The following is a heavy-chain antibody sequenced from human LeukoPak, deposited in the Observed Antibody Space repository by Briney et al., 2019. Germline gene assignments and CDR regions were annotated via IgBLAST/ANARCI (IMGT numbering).Heavy chain of an antibody. CDR1: GYSFTTHG. V-gene: IGHV1-18*01. J-gene: IGHJ4*02. CDR2: ISTYSAIT. CDR3: ARSTGSFFPFDY. Sequence: GASVKVSCKASGYSFTTHGISWVRQAPGQGLEWMGWISTYSAITNFAQNFQGRVTMTTDTSTSTAYMELRSLRSDDTAVYYCARSTGSFFPFDYSGQGTLVTVSS. D-gene: IGHD1-26*01.